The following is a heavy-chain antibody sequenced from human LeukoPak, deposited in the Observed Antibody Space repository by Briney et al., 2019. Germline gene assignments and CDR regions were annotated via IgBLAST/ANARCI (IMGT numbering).Heavy chain of an antibody. CDR2: ISYDGSYE. D-gene: IGHD3-22*01. CDR3: ARDLSSGYYGY. V-gene: IGHV3-30*14. Sequence: GGSLRLSCAASGFTFNIYAVHWVRQAPGKGLEWVAVISYDGSYEYYTDSVKGRFTISRDNSKNTLYLQMNSLRAEDTAVYYCARDLSSGYYGYWGQGTLVTVSS. CDR1: GFTFNIYA. J-gene: IGHJ4*02.